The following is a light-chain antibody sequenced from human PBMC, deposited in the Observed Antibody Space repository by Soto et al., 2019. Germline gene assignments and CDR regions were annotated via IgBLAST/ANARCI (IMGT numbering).Light chain of an antibody. CDR2: FAS. V-gene: IGKV3-15*01. Sequence: EVVMTQSRATLSVSPGERATLSCRTSQSVSNNLAWYQQKPGQAPRLLISFASTRAAGIPARFSGSGSGTEFTLTISSLQSEDFAVYYCQHYNNWPLTFGGGTKVEIK. CDR1: QSVSNN. CDR3: QHYNNWPLT. J-gene: IGKJ4*01.